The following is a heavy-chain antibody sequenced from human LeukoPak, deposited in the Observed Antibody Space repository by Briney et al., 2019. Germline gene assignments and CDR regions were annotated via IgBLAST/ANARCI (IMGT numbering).Heavy chain of an antibody. Sequence: PSETLSLTCIVSGGSINSYYWSWIRQPPGKGLEWIGHINYSGGTNYNPSLKSRVTISVDTPKNQFSLKLSSATAADTAVYYCARYYYDSSGYSHGMDVWGQGTTVTVSS. CDR3: ARYYYDSSGYSHGMDV. V-gene: IGHV4-59*08. CDR1: GGSINSYY. D-gene: IGHD3-22*01. J-gene: IGHJ6*02. CDR2: INYSGGT.